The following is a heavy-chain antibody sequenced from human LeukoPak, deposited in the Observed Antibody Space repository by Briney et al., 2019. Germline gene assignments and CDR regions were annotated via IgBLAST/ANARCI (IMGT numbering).Heavy chain of an antibody. CDR3: ARDAYYYDDGLASNFDY. Sequence: GASVTVSCTASTYTFTGYYMHWVRQAPGQGLEWMGWINPITGATNYAQKVQGRVTMTTDTSTSTAYMELRSLRSDDTAVYYCARDAYYYDDGLASNFDYWGQGALVTVSS. V-gene: IGHV1-2*02. CDR1: TYTFTGYY. D-gene: IGHD3-22*01. J-gene: IGHJ4*02. CDR2: INPITGAT.